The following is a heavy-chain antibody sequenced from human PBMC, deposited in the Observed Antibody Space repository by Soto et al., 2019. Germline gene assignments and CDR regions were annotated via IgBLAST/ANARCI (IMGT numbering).Heavy chain of an antibody. CDR3: ARQSYFDGAGYYLGWFDT. J-gene: IGHJ5*02. V-gene: IGHV4-39*01. Sequence: PSETLSLTCSVSGASMTSSIYYWAWIRQAPGKGLEWIGSLNYSGTTYHSPSLEGRVTMSVDTSKKEFSLNVISVTAADTAIYYCARQSYFDGAGYYLGWFDTWGQGTLVTVSS. CDR2: LNYSGTT. CDR1: GASMTSSIYY. D-gene: IGHD3-22*01.